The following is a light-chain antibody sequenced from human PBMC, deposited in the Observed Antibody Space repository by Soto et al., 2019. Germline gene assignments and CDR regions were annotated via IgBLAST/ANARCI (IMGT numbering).Light chain of an antibody. CDR3: QQYGSSPTT. Sequence: EIVMTQSPGTLSLSPGERATLSCRASQSVSSSYLAWYQQKPGQAPRLLTYGASSRATGIPDRFSGSGSGTDFTRTISRLEPEDFAVDYCQQYGSSPTTFGQGTKVEIK. J-gene: IGKJ1*01. CDR1: QSVSSSY. CDR2: GAS. V-gene: IGKV3-20*01.